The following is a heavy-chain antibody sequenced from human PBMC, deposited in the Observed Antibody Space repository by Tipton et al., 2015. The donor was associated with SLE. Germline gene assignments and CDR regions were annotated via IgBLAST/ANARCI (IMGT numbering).Heavy chain of an antibody. CDR1: GFTFSSYW. D-gene: IGHD3-22*01. Sequence: SLRLSCTTSGFTFSSYWMHWVRQAPGKGLVWVSRINTDGTATGYADSVRGRFTISRDNPKNTLYLQMNSLGAEDTAIYYCAKDFYSSAGSWGQGTLVTVSS. J-gene: IGHJ4*02. CDR2: INTDGTAT. V-gene: IGHV3-74*01. CDR3: AKDFYSSAGS.